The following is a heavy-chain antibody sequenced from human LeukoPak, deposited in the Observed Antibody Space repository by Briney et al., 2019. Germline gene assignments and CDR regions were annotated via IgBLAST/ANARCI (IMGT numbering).Heavy chain of an antibody. V-gene: IGHV3-23*01. CDR2: ISGSGGST. CDR3: ARAPPAAGGFDY. Sequence: GGSLRLSCAASGFTFSSYDMSWVRQAPGKGLEWVSGISGSGGSTYYADSVKGRFTISRDNSKSTLYLQMNSLRVEDTAVYYCARAPPAAGGFDYWGQGTLVTVSS. J-gene: IGHJ4*02. CDR1: GFTFSSYD. D-gene: IGHD6-19*01.